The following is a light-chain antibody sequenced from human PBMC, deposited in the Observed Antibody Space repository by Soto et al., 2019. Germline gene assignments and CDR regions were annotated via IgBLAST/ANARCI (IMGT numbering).Light chain of an antibody. CDR3: QQYNSWPYT. CDR1: RTVVSH. J-gene: IGKJ2*01. CDR2: GAS. V-gene: IGKV3-15*01. Sequence: EIVMTQSPATLSVSPGERATLSCRASRTVVSHLAWYQQKPRQAPRLLIYGASTRATGIPARFSGSGSGTEFTLTINSLQSEDFAVYYCQQYNSWPYTFGQGTKVDIK.